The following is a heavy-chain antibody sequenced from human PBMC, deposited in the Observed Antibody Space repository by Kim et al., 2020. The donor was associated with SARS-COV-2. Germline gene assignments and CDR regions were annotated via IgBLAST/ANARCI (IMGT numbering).Heavy chain of an antibody. CDR2: MNSAEGST. Sequence: GGSLRLSCAASGFSFGSYGMHWVRQAPGKGLVWVSLMNSAEGSTSYADSVKGRFTISRDNAKSTLYLQMNSLRAEDTAVYYCASRRYTGTYYYFDYWGQGTLVTVSS. D-gene: IGHD1-26*01. CDR1: GFSFGSYG. V-gene: IGHV3-74*01. J-gene: IGHJ4*02. CDR3: ASRRYTGTYYYFDY.